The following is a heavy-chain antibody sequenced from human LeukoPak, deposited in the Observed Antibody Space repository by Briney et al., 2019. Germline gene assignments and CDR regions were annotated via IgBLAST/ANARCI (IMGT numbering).Heavy chain of an antibody. CDR3: AGGLNSYGYDY. CDR2: IYYSGST. D-gene: IGHD5-18*01. J-gene: IGHJ4*02. V-gene: IGHV4-59*01. Sequence: SETLSLTCTVSGGSISSYYWSWIRQPPGKGLEWIGYIYYSGSTNYYPSLKSRVTISVDTSKNQFSLKLSSVTAADTAVYYCAGGLNSYGYDYWGQGTLVTVSS. CDR1: GGSISSYY.